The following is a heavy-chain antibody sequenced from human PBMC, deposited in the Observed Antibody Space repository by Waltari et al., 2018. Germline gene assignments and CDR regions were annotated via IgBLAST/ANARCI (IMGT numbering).Heavy chain of an antibody. Sequence: EVQLVQSGAEVKKPGESLKISCKASGYSFTNYWIGWVRQVPGRGLEWVGVCYHGASETTYSPSFQGNVTITADRSITTAFLQWNSLRASDTAIYYCARLGTPHPSHPDFHDWGQGTLVTVSS. CDR3: ARLGTPHPSHPDFHD. CDR1: GYSFTNYW. CDR2: CYHGASET. J-gene: IGHJ4*02. V-gene: IGHV5-51*01.